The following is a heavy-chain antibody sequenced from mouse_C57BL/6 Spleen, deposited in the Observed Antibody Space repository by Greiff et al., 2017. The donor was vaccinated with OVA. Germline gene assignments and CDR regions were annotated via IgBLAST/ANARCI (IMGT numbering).Heavy chain of an antibody. CDR3: ARRRYYGMTFDY. CDR2: INPNNGGT. Sequence: EVQLQQSGPELVKPGASVKISCKASGYTFTDYYMNWVKQSHGKSLAWIGDINPNNGGTSYNQKFKGKATLTVDKSSSTAYMELRSLTSEDSAVYYCARRRYYGMTFDYWGQGTTLTVSS. D-gene: IGHD1-2*01. J-gene: IGHJ2*01. CDR1: GYTFTDYY. V-gene: IGHV1-26*01.